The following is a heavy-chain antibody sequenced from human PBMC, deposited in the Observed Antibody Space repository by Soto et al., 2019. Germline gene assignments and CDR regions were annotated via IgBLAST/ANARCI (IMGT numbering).Heavy chain of an antibody. CDR2: MNPNSGNT. J-gene: IGHJ4*02. D-gene: IGHD3-10*01. CDR3: ARVLKLGYYGEGY. V-gene: IGHV1-8*01. CDR1: GYTFTSYD. Sequence: GASVKVSCKASGYTFTSYDINWVRHATGQGLEWMGWMNPNSGNTGYAQKFQGGVTMTRNTSISTAYMELSSLRSEDTAVYYCARVLKLGYYGEGYWGQGTLVTVSS.